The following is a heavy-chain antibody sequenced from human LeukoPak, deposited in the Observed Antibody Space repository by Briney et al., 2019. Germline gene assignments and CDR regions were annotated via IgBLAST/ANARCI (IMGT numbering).Heavy chain of an antibody. CDR3: ARGDYYDSSVVKMNAFDI. D-gene: IGHD3-22*01. Sequence: ASVKVSCKASGGTFSSYAISWVRQAPGQGLEWMGGIIPIFGTANYAQKFQGRVTITADKSTSTAYMELSSLRSEDTAVYYCARGDYYDSSVVKMNAFDIWGQGTMVTVSS. V-gene: IGHV1-69*06. J-gene: IGHJ3*02. CDR1: GGTFSSYA. CDR2: IIPIFGTA.